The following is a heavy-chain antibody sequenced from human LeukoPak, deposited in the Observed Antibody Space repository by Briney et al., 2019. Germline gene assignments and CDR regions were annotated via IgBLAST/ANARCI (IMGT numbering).Heavy chain of an antibody. CDR1: GFIFSNYW. CDR2: MNTDGSTI. V-gene: IGHV3-74*01. Sequence: PGGSLRLSCAASGFIFSNYWMHWVRQAPGEKLVWVSRMNTDGSTINYADYVKGRFTISRDNAKNTLYLQMNSLTTEDTAVYYCATAGKYRFDNWGQGILVTVSS. J-gene: IGHJ5*02. D-gene: IGHD6-19*01. CDR3: ATAGKYRFDN.